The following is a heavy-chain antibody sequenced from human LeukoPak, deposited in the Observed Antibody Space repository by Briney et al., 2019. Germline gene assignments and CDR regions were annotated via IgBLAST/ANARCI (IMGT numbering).Heavy chain of an antibody. J-gene: IGHJ4*02. CDR1: GFTFSSYG. D-gene: IGHD1-7*01. Sequence: GGSLRLSCAASGFTFSSYGMHWVRQAPGKGLEWVPFIRYDGSNKYYADSVKGRFTISRDNSKNTLYLQMNSLRAEDTAVYYCAKDLGNWNSEYYFDYWGQGTLVTVSS. CDR3: AKDLGNWNSEYYFDY. CDR2: IRYDGSNK. V-gene: IGHV3-30*02.